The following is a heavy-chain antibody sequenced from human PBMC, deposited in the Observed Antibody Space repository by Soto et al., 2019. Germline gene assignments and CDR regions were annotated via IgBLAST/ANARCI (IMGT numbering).Heavy chain of an antibody. CDR1: GGSISSGDYY. Sequence: PSETLSLTCTVSGGSISSGDYYWSWIRQPPGKGLEWIGYIYYSGSTYYNPSLKSRVTISVDTSKNQFSLKLSSVTAADTAVYYCARDYSNYGSFDYWGQGTLVTVSS. D-gene: IGHD4-4*01. V-gene: IGHV4-30-4*01. J-gene: IGHJ4*02. CDR3: ARDYSNYGSFDY. CDR2: IYYSGST.